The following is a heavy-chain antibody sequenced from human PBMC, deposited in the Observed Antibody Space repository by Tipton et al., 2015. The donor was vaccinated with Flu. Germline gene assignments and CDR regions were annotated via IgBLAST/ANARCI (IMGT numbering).Heavy chain of an antibody. CDR3: ERDLKYSYYYYGMDV. CDR2: IYYSGST. Sequence: TLSLTCTVSGGSTSSYYWSWIRQPPGKGLEWIGYIYYSGSTNYNPSLKSRVTISVDTSKNQFSLKLSSVTAADTAVYYCERDLKYSYYYYGMDVWGQGTTVTVSS. CDR1: GGSTSSYY. J-gene: IGHJ6*02. V-gene: IGHV4-59*01.